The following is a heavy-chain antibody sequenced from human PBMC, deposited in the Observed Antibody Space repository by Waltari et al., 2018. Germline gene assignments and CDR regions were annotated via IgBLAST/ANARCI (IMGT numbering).Heavy chain of an antibody. V-gene: IGHV4-59*01. D-gene: IGHD3-3*01. CDR3: ARDMSGIVPAGGMDV. CDR1: GGSISSYY. CDR2: IYYSGST. J-gene: IGHJ6*02. Sequence: QVQLQESGPGLVKPSETLSLTCPVPGGSISSYYWSWIRQPPGKGLEWIGYIYYSGSTNYNPSLKSRVTISVDTSKNQFSLKLSSVTAADTAVYYCARDMSGIVPAGGMDVWGQGTTVTVSS.